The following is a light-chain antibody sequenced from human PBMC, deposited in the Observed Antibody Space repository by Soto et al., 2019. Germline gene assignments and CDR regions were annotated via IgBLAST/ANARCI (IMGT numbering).Light chain of an antibody. CDR2: LEGSGSY. V-gene: IGLV4-60*02. Sequence: QSVLTQSSSASASLGSSVKLTCTLSSGHSSYIIAWHQQQPGKAPRYLMKLEGSGSYNKGSGVPDRFSGSSSGADRYLTISNLHFEDEADYYCETWDGNTRVFGGGTKLTVL. J-gene: IGLJ3*02. CDR1: SGHSSYI. CDR3: ETWDGNTRV.